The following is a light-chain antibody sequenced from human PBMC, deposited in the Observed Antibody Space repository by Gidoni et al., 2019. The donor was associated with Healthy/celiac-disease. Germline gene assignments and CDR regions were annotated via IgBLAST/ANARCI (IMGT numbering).Light chain of an antibody. J-gene: IGKJ1*01. CDR1: QSVSSSY. Sequence: EIVLSQSPGTLSLSPGERATLSCRASQSVSSSYLAWYQQKPGQAPRLLIYGASSMATGIPDRFSGSGSGTDFTLTISRLEPEDFAVYYCQQYGSSPETFGPGTKVEIK. CDR2: GAS. CDR3: QQYGSSPET. V-gene: IGKV3-20*01.